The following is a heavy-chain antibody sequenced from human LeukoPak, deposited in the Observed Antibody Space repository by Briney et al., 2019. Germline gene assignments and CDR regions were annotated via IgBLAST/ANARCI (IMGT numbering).Heavy chain of an antibody. CDR1: GGSISSSNYY. J-gene: IGHJ6*03. D-gene: IGHD2-8*01. Sequence: SETLSLTCTVSGGSISSSNYYWGWIRQPPGKGLEWIGEINHSGSTNYNPSLKSRVTISVDTSKNQFSLKLSSVTAADTAVYYCARLGGYCTNGVCYRGYYYYMDVWGKGTTVTVSS. CDR3: ARLGGYCTNGVCYRGYYYYMDV. CDR2: INHSGST. V-gene: IGHV4-39*07.